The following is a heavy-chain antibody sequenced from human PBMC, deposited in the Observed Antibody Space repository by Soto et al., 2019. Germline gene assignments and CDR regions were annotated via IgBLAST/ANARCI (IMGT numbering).Heavy chain of an antibody. D-gene: IGHD2-21*01. J-gene: IGHJ4*02. Sequence: SLRLSCTGSGFTFGDYAVGWFRQAPGKGLECVGFIRSKAYGETTDYAASVKGRFTISRDDSRTIAYLRMNSLKTEDTATYYCSRGFYANTSYPRFDFWGQGT. CDR2: IRSKAYGETT. CDR1: GFTFGDYA. CDR3: SRGFYANTSYPRFDF. V-gene: IGHV3-49*03.